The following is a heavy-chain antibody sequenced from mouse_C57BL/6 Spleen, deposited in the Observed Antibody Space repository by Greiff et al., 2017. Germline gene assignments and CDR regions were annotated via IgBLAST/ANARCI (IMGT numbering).Heavy chain of an antibody. D-gene: IGHD1-1*01. V-gene: IGHV1-19*01. Sequence: VQLQQSGPVLVKPGASVKMSCKASGYTFTDYYMNWVKQSHGKSLEWIGVINPYNGGTSYNQKFKGKATLTVDKSSSTAYMELNSLTSEDSAVYYCARNYYGSSGWYFDVWGTGTTVTVSS. CDR3: ARNYYGSSGWYFDV. J-gene: IGHJ1*03. CDR1: GYTFTDYY. CDR2: INPYNGGT.